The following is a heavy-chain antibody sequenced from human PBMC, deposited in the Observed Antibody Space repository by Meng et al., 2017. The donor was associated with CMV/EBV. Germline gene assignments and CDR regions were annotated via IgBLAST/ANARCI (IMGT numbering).Heavy chain of an antibody. Sequence: ASVKVSCKASGYTFTGYYMHWVRQAPGQGLEWMGWITPMSGGTNYAQNFQDRVTMTRDTSTNTAYMELSRVRSDDTAVYYCARGNNWDRLLDFWGQGTLVTVSS. J-gene: IGHJ4*02. CDR3: ARGNNWDRLLDF. D-gene: IGHD3-3*01. V-gene: IGHV1-2*02. CDR1: GYTFTGYY. CDR2: ITPMSGGT.